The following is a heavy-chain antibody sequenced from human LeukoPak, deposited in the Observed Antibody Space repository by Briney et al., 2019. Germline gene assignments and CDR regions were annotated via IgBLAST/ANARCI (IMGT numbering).Heavy chain of an antibody. CDR1: GYTFTSYY. Sequence: GASVKVSCKASGYTFTSYYMHWVRQAPGQGLEWMGIINPSGGSTSYAQKFQGRVTMTRDTSTSTVYMELSSLRSEDTAVYYCARQIAGMVRGVEEAFDIWGQGTMVTVSS. V-gene: IGHV1-46*01. D-gene: IGHD3-10*01. CDR3: ARQIAGMVRGVEEAFDI. J-gene: IGHJ3*02. CDR2: INPSGGST.